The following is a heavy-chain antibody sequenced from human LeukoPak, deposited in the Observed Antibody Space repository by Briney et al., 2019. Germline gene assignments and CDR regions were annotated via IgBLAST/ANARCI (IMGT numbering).Heavy chain of an antibody. CDR1: GFTFSSYG. V-gene: IGHV3-30*18. Sequence: GGSLRLSCAASGFTFSSYGTHWVRQAPGKGLEWVAVISYDGSNKYYADSVKGRFTISRDNSKSTLYLQMNSLRAEDTAVYYCANLDYDYVWGSYRPYYFDYWGQGTLVTVSS. D-gene: IGHD3-16*02. J-gene: IGHJ4*02. CDR3: ANLDYDYVWGSYRPYYFDY. CDR2: ISYDGSNK.